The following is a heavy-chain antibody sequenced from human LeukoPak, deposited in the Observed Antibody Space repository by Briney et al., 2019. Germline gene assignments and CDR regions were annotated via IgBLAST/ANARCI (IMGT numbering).Heavy chain of an antibody. Sequence: SGPTLVKPTQTLTLTCTFSGFSLRTRGVGVGWIRQPPGKALEWLALIYWDDDKRYSPSLKSRLTITKDTSKNQVVLTMTNMDPVDTATYYCAHRGKAVAGLDYWGQGTLVTVSS. V-gene: IGHV2-5*02. CDR3: AHRGKAVAGLDY. CDR1: GFSLRTRGVG. D-gene: IGHD6-19*01. CDR2: IYWDDDK. J-gene: IGHJ4*02.